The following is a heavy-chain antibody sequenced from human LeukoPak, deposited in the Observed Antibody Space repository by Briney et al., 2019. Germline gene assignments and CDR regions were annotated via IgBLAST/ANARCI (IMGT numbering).Heavy chain of an antibody. CDR3: ARAGSPAYSDILTGYYDGRDY. V-gene: IGHV3-74*01. D-gene: IGHD3-9*01. CDR1: GFTFSSYW. CDR2: INSDGGIT. J-gene: IGHJ4*02. Sequence: GGSLRLSCAASGFTFSSYWMHWVRQAPGKGLVWVSRINSDGGITRYVDSVKGRFTISRDNAKNTLYLQMNNLRVEDTAVYYCARAGSPAYSDILTGYYDGRDYWGQGTLVTVSS.